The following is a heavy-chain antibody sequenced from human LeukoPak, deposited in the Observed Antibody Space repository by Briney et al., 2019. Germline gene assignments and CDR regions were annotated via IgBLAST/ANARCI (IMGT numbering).Heavy chain of an antibody. CDR3: ARQRAGYSYGTNWFDP. D-gene: IGHD5-18*01. V-gene: IGHV4-34*01. CDR2: INHSGST. CDR1: GGSFSGYY. Sequence: SEPLSLTCAVYGGSFSGYYWSWIRPPPGKGLEWIGEINHSGSTNYNPSLKSRVTISVDTSKNQFSLKLSSVTAADTAVYYCARQRAGYSYGTNWFDPWGQGTLVTVSS. J-gene: IGHJ5*02.